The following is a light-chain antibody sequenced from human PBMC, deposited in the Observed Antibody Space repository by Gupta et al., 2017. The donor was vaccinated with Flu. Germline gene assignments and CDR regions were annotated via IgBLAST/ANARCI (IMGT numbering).Light chain of an antibody. V-gene: IGLV1-47*01. CDR1: SANIGSSY. CDR2: RNN. Sequence: QSVLTQPPPTPRTPGQRVPISCSGSSANIGSSYIYWYQHLPGTAPKLLIYRNNQRPSGVADRFSCSKAGTSAAPAISGLRYEDEADYYCGAWDDTLSGSAFGAGTKLTVL. CDR3: GAWDDTLSGSA. J-gene: IGLJ2*01.